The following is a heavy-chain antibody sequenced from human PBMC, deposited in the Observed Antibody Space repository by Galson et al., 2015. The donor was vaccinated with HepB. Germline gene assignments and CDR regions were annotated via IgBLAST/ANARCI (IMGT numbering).Heavy chain of an antibody. J-gene: IGHJ4*02. CDR2: IIPIFGTA. D-gene: IGHD1-20*01. V-gene: IGHV1-69*13. CDR1: GGTFSSYA. Sequence: SVKVSCKASGGTFSSYAISWVRQAAGQGLEWMGGIIPIFGTANYAQKFQGRVTITADESTSTAYMELSSLRSEDTAVYYCARVLTGHLLWGFDYWGQGTLVTVSS. CDR3: ARVLTGHLLWGFDY.